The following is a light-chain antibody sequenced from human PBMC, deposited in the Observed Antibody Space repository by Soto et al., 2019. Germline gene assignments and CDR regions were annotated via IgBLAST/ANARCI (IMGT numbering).Light chain of an antibody. CDR3: QQYGSSPPT. V-gene: IGKV3-20*01. Sequence: EIVMTQSPATLSVSPGQRATLSCRASQSVSSNLAWYQQKPGQAPRLLIYGASSRATGIPDRFSGSGSGTDFTLTISRLEPEDFAVYYCQQYGSSPPTFGQGTMVDIK. CDR2: GAS. J-gene: IGKJ1*01. CDR1: QSVSSN.